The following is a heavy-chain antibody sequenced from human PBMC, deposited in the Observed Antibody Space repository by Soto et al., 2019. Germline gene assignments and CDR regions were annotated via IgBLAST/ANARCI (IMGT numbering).Heavy chain of an antibody. CDR1: GVTFSDYY. V-gene: IGHV3-11*01. J-gene: IGHJ6*02. D-gene: IGHD2-2*01. Sequence: GRSLRLSCAASGVTFSDYYMSWIRQAPGKGLEWVSYISSSGSTIYYADSVKGRFTISRDNAKNSLYLQMNSLRAEDTAVYYCARDTALPNYGMDVWGQGTTVTVSS. CDR3: ARDTALPNYGMDV. CDR2: ISSSGSTI.